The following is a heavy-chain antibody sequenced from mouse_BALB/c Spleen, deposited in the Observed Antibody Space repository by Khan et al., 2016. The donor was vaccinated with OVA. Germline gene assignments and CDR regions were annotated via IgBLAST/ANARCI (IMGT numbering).Heavy chain of an antibody. Sequence: EVQLQESGPELMKPGASVKISCKASGYSFTSYYIHWMKQSHGKSLEWIGYIDPFNGGTNYNQKFKGKATLTVDKSSKTASMHLSSLTSEDSAVYYCARNGITTWFAYWGQGTLVTVSA. D-gene: IGHD2-4*01. CDR2: IDPFNGGT. V-gene: IGHV1S135*01. CDR1: GYSFTSYY. CDR3: ARNGITTWFAY. J-gene: IGHJ3*01.